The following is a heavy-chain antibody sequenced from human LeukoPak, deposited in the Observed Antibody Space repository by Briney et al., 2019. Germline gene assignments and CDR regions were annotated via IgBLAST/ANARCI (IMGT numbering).Heavy chain of an antibody. D-gene: IGHD3-22*01. CDR3: ARDRYYDSSGYPYYMDV. V-gene: IGHV4-31*03. CDR1: GGSISSGGYY. Sequence: SQTLSLTCTVSGGSISSGGYYRSWIRQHPGKGLEWIGYIYYSGSTYYNPSLKSRVTISVDTSKNQFSLKLSSVTAADTAVYYCARDRYYDSSGYPYYMDVWGKGTTVTVSS. CDR2: IYYSGST. J-gene: IGHJ6*03.